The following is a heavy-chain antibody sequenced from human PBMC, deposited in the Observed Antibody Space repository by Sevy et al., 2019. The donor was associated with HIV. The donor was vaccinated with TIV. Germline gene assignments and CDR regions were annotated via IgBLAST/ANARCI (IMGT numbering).Heavy chain of an antibody. V-gene: IGHV1-2*02. CDR2: INPYSGET. CDR3: ARELRGFGGSDPGDY. Sequence: ASVKVSCKASGYSFSGYYMNWVRQAPGRGLEWMGWINPYSGETNYAQNFQGRVTMTRDTSINTAYMELSRLTSDDTAVYYCARELRGFGGSDPGDYWGQGTLVTVSS. J-gene: IGHJ4*02. D-gene: IGHD5-12*01. CDR1: GYSFSGYY.